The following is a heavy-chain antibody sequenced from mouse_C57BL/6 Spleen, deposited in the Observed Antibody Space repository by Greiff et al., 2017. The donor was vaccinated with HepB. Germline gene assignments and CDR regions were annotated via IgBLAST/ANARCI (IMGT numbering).Heavy chain of an antibody. CDR1: GFSLTSYA. Sequence: VKVVESGPGLVAPSQSLSITCTVSGFSLTSYAISWVRQPPGKGLEWLGVIWTGGGTNYNSALKSRLSISKDNSKSQVFLKMNSLQTDDTARYYCARNSYDYDDAMDYWGQGTSVTVSS. V-gene: IGHV2-9-1*01. D-gene: IGHD2-4*01. CDR3: ARNSYDYDDAMDY. J-gene: IGHJ4*01. CDR2: IWTGGGT.